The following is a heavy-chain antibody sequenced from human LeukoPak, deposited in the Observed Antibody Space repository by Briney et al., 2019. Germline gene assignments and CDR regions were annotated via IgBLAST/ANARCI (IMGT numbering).Heavy chain of an antibody. CDR2: IIPIIDVT. D-gene: IGHD2-15*01. V-gene: IGHV1-2*02. CDR3: ARVGLGYFDY. J-gene: IGHJ4*02. Sequence: GASVRVSCKASGYTFTGYYMHWVRQAPGHGLEWMGRIIPIIDVTNYAQKFRGRVTITADKSTSTAYMELSNLRSDDTAVYYCARVGLGYFDYWGQGTLVTASS. CDR1: GYTFTGYY.